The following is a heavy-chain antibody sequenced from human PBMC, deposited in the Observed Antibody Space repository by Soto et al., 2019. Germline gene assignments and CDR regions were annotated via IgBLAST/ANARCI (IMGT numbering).Heavy chain of an antibody. J-gene: IGHJ4*02. Sequence: QVQLVKSGGGVVQPGRSLRLSCAASGFTFSNHAIHWIRQAPGKGLEWVAVVSYDGNNKYYGDYVKGRFTTSRDNSKNTLYLQMNCLRPDDTAIYYCARDRRTADDCGYFEYLGQRSLVTVSS. CDR2: VSYDGNNK. D-gene: IGHD2-21*01. CDR1: GFTFSNHA. CDR3: ARDRRTADDCGYFEY. V-gene: IGHV3-30*14.